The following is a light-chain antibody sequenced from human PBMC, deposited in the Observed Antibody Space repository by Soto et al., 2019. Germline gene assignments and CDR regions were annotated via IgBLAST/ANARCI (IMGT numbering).Light chain of an antibody. CDR1: QSVRSN. V-gene: IGKV3-15*01. CDR2: DAS. Sequence: EIVMTQSPATLSVSPWERATLSCRASQSVRSNLAWYKQIPGQAPRLLIYDASTRATGIPARFSGSGSGTEFTLTISSLQSEDFAVYYCQQYTDWPMTFGQGTRLEIK. J-gene: IGKJ5*01. CDR3: QQYTDWPMT.